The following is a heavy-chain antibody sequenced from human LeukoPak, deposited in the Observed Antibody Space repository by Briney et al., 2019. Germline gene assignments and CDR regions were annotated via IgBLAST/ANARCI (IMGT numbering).Heavy chain of an antibody. J-gene: IGHJ4*02. V-gene: IGHV3-30*18. D-gene: IGHD6-19*01. CDR3: AKVTSSGWYSLDY. CDR2: ISYDGSNK. Sequence: PGGSLRLSCAASGFTFNSYVMHWARQAPGKGLEWVAVISYDGSNKYYADSVKGRFTISRDNSENTLYQQMNSLRAEDTAVYYCAKVTSSGWYSLDYWGQGTLVTVSS. CDR1: GFTFNSYV.